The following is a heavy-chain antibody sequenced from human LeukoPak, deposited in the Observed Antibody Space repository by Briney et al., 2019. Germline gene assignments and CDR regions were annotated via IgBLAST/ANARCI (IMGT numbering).Heavy chain of an antibody. CDR2: IYYSGST. V-gene: IGHV4-39*01. J-gene: IGHJ4*02. D-gene: IGHD6-13*01. CDR1: GGSISSSSYY. CDR3: ARARIAAAGTVHFDY. Sequence: PSETLSLTCTVSGGSISSSSYYWGWIRQPPGKGLEWIGSIYYSGSTYYNPSLKSRVTISVDTSKNQFSLKLSSVTAADTAVYYCARARIAAAGTVHFDYWGQGTLVTVSS.